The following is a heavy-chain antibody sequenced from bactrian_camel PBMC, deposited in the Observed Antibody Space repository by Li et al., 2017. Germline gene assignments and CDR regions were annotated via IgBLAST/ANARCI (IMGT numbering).Heavy chain of an antibody. CDR1: GYKYSASHGYC. CDR2: IDGFGWT. V-gene: IGHV3S53*01. Sequence: VQLVESGGGSVQAGESLRLSCAASGYKYSASHGYCMAWFCQAPGKEREAVATIDGFGWTTYADSVKGRFTISQDNAKNTLYLQMNSLKPEDTAMYYCAAEPALFTYCGGGYWTRGTQVTVS. J-gene: IGHJ6*01. CDR3: AAEPALFTYCGGGY. D-gene: IGHD2*01.